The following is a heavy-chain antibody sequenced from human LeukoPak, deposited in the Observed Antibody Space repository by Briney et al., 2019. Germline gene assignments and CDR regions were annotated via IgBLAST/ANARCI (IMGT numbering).Heavy chain of an antibody. V-gene: IGHV4-59*01. J-gene: IGHJ6*03. CDR1: GGSISSYY. CDR3: AKVAARPDTAGHYYYYYMDV. CDR2: IYYSGST. D-gene: IGHD6-6*01. Sequence: PSETLSLTCTVSGGSISSYYWSWIRQPPGKGLEWIGYIYYSGSTNYDPSLKSRVTISVDTSKNQFSLKLSSVTAADTAVYYCAKVAARPDTAGHYYYYYMDVWGKGTTVTVSS.